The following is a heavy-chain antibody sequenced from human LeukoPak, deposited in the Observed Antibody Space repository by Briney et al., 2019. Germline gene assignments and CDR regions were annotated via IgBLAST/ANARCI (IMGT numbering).Heavy chain of an antibody. V-gene: IGHV1-69*04. CDR2: IIPILGIA. CDR3: AGDIIVVVPAAIREYWFDP. D-gene: IGHD2-2*02. J-gene: IGHJ5*02. CDR1: GGTFSSYA. Sequence: ASVKVSCKASGGTFSSYAISWVRQGPGQGLEWMGRIIPILGIANYAQKFQGRVTITADKSTSTAYMELSSLRSEDTAVYYCAGDIIVVVPAAIREYWFDPWGQGTLVTVSS.